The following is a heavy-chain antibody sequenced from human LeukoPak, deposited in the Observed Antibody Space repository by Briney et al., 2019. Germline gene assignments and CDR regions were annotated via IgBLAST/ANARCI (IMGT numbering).Heavy chain of an antibody. J-gene: IGHJ3*02. CDR1: EFVFSSYA. CDR2: IGASGSST. D-gene: IGHD3-10*01. V-gene: IGHV3-23*01. CDR3: ARGLSSVNDAFDI. Sequence: GGSLRLSCAASEFVFSSYAMNWVRQAPGKGLEWVSCIGASGSSTYYADSVKGRFTISRDNSKTTLYLQMNSLRAEDTAAYYCARGLSSVNDAFDIWGQGTMVTVSS.